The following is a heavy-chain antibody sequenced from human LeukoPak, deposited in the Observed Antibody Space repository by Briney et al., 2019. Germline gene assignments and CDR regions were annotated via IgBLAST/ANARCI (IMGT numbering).Heavy chain of an antibody. Sequence: GASVKVSCKASGGTFSSYAISWVRQAPGQGLEWMGGIIPIFGTANYAQKFQGRVTITADKSTSTAYMELSSLRSEDTAVYYCAVLTTYYYDSSGPNDAFDIWGQGTMVTVSS. J-gene: IGHJ3*02. CDR3: AVLTTYYYDSSGPNDAFDI. CDR2: IIPIFGTA. V-gene: IGHV1-69*06. D-gene: IGHD3-22*01. CDR1: GGTFSSYA.